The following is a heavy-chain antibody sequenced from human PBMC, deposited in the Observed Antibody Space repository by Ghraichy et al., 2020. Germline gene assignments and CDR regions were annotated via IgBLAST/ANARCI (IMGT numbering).Heavy chain of an antibody. CDR3: ARHHWRGNDAFDI. CDR2: IFYNGNV. V-gene: IGHV4-39*01. D-gene: IGHD3-16*01. Sequence: SETLSLTCTVSGGSISSNDDYWGWIRQPPGKGLEWIGRIFYNGNVYYNPSLKSRVTISVATSKNQFSLKLSSVTAADTAVYYCARHHWRGNDAFDIWGQGTLVTASS. CDR1: GGSISSNDDY. J-gene: IGHJ3*02.